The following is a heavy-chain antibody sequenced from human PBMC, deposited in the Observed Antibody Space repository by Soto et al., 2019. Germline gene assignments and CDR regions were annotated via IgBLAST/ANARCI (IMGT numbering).Heavy chain of an antibody. V-gene: IGHV3-21*01. CDR1: GFTFSTYS. CDR2: ISGSGNYT. J-gene: IGHJ4*02. CDR3: AREGINNYNEYYFDS. D-gene: IGHD4-4*01. Sequence: GGSLRLSCAASGFTFSTYSMNWFRQAPGKGLEWVSSISGSGNYTHYADFLRGRFTISRDNAKTSLYLQMNSLRAEDTAVYYCAREGINNYNEYYFDSWGQGTVVTVS.